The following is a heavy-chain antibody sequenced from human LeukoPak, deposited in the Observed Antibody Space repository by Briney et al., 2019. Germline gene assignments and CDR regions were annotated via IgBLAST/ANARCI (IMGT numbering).Heavy chain of an antibody. CDR1: GYSISSDYY. J-gene: IGHJ1*01. Sequence: SETLSLTCTVSGYSISSDYYWGWIRQPPGKGLEWIGTIFHSGSTYYNPSLKSRVTMSVDTSKNQFSLNLSSVTAADTAVYYCARAERLRDFQHWGHGTLVTVSS. V-gene: IGHV4-38-2*02. CDR2: IFHSGST. CDR3: ARAERLRDFQH. D-gene: IGHD2-15*01.